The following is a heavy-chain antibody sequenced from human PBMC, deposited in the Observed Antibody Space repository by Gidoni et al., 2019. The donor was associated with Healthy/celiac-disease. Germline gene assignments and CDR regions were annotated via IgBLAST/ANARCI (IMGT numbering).Heavy chain of an antibody. CDR3: ARDRQIDYGTAHDAFDI. CDR1: GGTFSSYA. Sequence: QVQLVQSGAEVKKPGSSVKVSCKASGGTFSSYAISWVRQAPGQGLEWMGGIIPIFGTANYAQKFQGRVTITADESTSTAYMELSSLRSEDTAVYYCARDRQIDYGTAHDAFDIWGQGTMVTVSS. J-gene: IGHJ3*02. V-gene: IGHV1-69*01. CDR2: IIPIFGTA. D-gene: IGHD4-17*01.